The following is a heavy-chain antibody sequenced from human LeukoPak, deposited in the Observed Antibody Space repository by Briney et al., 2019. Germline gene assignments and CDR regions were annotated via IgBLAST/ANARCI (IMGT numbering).Heavy chain of an antibody. V-gene: IGHV3-7*01. D-gene: IGHD3-9*01. CDR3: ARGRYLDWLPYFFDY. CDR2: IDQDGREK. CDR1: GFTFSSYA. J-gene: IGHJ4*02. Sequence: PGGSLRLSCAASGFTFSSYAMSWVRQAPGKGLEWVANIDQDGREKSFVDSVRGRFSISRDNAKNTLYLRMNSLRVEDTAVYYCARGRYLDWLPYFFDYWGQGTQVTVSS.